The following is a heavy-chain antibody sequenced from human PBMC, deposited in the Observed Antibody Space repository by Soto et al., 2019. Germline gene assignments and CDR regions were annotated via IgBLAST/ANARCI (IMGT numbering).Heavy chain of an antibody. CDR1: GYTFTSYD. Sequence: ASVKVSCKASGYTFTSYDINWVRQATGQGLEWMGWMNPNSGNTGYAQKFQGRVTMTRNTSISTAYMELSSLRSEDTAVYYCARAQYYDYIWGSYRSRSYNWFDPWGQGTPVTVSS. J-gene: IGHJ5*02. CDR3: ARAQYYDYIWGSYRSRSYNWFDP. V-gene: IGHV1-8*01. D-gene: IGHD3-16*02. CDR2: MNPNSGNT.